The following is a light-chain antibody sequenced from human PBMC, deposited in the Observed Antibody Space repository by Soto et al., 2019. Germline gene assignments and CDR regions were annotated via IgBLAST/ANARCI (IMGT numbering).Light chain of an antibody. V-gene: IGKV3-15*01. CDR2: GAS. CDR3: QQYNNWPPWT. J-gene: IGKJ1*01. Sequence: TVMTQSPATLSVSPGERATLSCTASQSVSSNLAWYQQKAGQAPRLLIFGASTRATGIPARFSGSGSGTEFTLTISSLQSEDFAVYDCQQYNNWPPWTFGQGTKVEIK. CDR1: QSVSSN.